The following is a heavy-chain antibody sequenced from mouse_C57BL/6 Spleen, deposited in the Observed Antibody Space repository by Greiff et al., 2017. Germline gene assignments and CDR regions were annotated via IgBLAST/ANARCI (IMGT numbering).Heavy chain of an antibody. J-gene: IGHJ1*03. V-gene: IGHV1-82*01. Sequence: VQVVESGPELVKPGASVKISCKASGYAFSSSWMNWVKQRPGKGLEWIGRIYPGDGDTNYNGKFTGKATLTADKSSSTAYMQLSSLTSEDSAVYFCASAYYSNYDWYCDVWGTGTTVTVSS. CDR1: GYAFSSSW. D-gene: IGHD2-5*01. CDR2: IYPGDGDT. CDR3: ASAYYSNYDWYCDV.